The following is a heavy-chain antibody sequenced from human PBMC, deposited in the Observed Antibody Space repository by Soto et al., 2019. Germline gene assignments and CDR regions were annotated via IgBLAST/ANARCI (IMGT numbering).Heavy chain of an antibody. D-gene: IGHD6-13*01. CDR1: GYSFTSYW. V-gene: IGHV5-51*01. CDR3: ARWDRYSSSWYTFVYYYYGMDV. Sequence: GESLKISCKGSGYSFTSYWIGWVRQMPGKGLEWMGIIYPGDSDTRYSPSFQGQVTISADKSISTAYLQWSSLKASDTAMYYCARWDRYSSSWYTFVYYYYGMDVWGQGTMVTVSS. J-gene: IGHJ6*02. CDR2: IYPGDSDT.